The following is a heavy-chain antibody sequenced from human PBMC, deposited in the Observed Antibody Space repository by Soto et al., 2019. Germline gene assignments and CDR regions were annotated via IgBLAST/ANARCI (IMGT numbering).Heavy chain of an antibody. CDR2: IYYSGST. D-gene: IGHD3-22*01. V-gene: IGHV4-31*03. Sequence: SETLSLTCTVSGGSISSGGYYWSWIRQHPGKGLEWIGYIYYSGSTYYNPSLKSRVTISVDTSKNQFSLKLSSVTAADTAVYYCARGFLDSIGYGPVWGVWGQGTTGTVSS. J-gene: IGHJ6*02. CDR3: ARGFLDSIGYGPVWGV. CDR1: GGSISSGGYY.